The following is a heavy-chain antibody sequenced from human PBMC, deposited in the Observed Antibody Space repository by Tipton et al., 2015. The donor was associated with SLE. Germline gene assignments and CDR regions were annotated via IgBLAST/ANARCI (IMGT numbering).Heavy chain of an antibody. CDR3: ARGQDSSSRALGSDAFDI. Sequence: QVQLVQSGPEVKKPGASVKVSCKASGYTFTSYDINWVRQATGQGLEWMGWMNPNSGNTGYAQKFQGRVTMTRNTSISTAYMELSSLRSEDTAVYYCARGQDSSSRALGSDAFDIWGQGTMVTVSS. V-gene: IGHV1-8*02. CDR2: MNPNSGNT. CDR1: GYTFTSYD. D-gene: IGHD6-13*01. J-gene: IGHJ3*02.